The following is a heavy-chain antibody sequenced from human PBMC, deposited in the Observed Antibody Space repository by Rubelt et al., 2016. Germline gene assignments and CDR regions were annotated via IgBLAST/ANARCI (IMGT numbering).Heavy chain of an antibody. CDR3: AGSPYSSGMDV. J-gene: IGHJ6*02. CDR1: GGSISSSSYY. CDR2: IYYSGST. V-gene: IGHV4-39*07. Sequence: QLQLQESGPGLVKPSETLSLTRTVSGGSISSSSYYWGWIRQPPGKGLEWIGSIYYSGSTYYNPSLKSRVTISVDTSKNQFSLKLSSVTAADTAVYYCAGSPYSSGMDVWGQGTTVTVSS. D-gene: IGHD6-19*01.